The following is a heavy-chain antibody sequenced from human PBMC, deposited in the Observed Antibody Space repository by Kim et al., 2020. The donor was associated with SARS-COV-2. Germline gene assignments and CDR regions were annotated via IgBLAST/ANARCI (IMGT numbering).Heavy chain of an antibody. D-gene: IGHD2-21*01. J-gene: IGHJ3*02. Sequence: PSLKSRVTISVDTSKNQFSLKLSSVTAADTAVYYCARAQWGGGERDAFDIWGQGTMVTVSS. CDR3: ARAQWGGGERDAFDI. V-gene: IGHV4-59*01.